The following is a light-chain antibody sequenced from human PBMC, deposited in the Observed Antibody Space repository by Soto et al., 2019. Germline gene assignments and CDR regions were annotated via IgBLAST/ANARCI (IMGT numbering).Light chain of an antibody. CDR1: QGISSA. V-gene: IGKV1-13*02. J-gene: IGKJ5*01. CDR3: QKFNSYPIT. Sequence: AIQLTQSPSSLSASVGDRVTITCRASQGISSALAWYQQKPGKAPKLLIYEASNLESGVPSRFSGSXSGTEFTLTIGGLQPDDFATYYCQKFNSYPITFGQGKRLEMK. CDR2: EAS.